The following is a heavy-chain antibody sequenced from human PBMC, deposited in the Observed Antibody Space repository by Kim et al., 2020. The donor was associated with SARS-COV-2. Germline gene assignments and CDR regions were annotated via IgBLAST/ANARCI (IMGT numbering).Heavy chain of an antibody. CDR2: ISGSGGST. D-gene: IGHD2-2*01. V-gene: IGHV3-23*01. CDR3: ERDRGRIVLVQDAILFDF. Sequence: GGSLRLSCAASGFTFSSYAMSWVRQAPGKGLEWVSAISGSGGSTYYAYSVKGRFTISRDNSKTTLYLQMNILRAETTAADYCERDRGRIVLVQDAILFDFWGQGTTVTVSS. CDR1: GFTFSSYA. J-gene: IGHJ4*02.